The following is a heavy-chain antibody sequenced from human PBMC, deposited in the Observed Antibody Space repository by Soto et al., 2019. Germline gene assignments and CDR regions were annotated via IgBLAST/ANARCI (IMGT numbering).Heavy chain of an antibody. CDR1: GFTFSSYW. D-gene: IGHD1-26*01. V-gene: IGHV3-7*03. Sequence: PGGSLRLSCAASGFTFSSYWMSWVRHAPGKGLEWVANIKQDGSEKYYVDSVKGRFTISRDNAKNSLYLQMNSLRAEDTAVYYCARKERALGATRNCPFDIWGQGTMVTVSS. CDR2: IKQDGSEK. CDR3: ARKERALGATRNCPFDI. J-gene: IGHJ3*02.